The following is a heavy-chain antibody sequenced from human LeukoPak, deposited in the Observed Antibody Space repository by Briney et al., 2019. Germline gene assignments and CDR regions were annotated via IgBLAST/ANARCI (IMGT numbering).Heavy chain of an antibody. CDR3: ARDTNVPAARNAFDI. J-gene: IGHJ3*02. Sequence: PSETLSLTCTVSGGSISSYYWSWIRQPPGKGLEWIGSIYYSGSTYYNPSLKSRVTISVDTSKNQFSLKLSSVTAADTAVYYCARDTNVPAARNAFDIWGQGTMVTVSS. V-gene: IGHV4-39*07. D-gene: IGHD2-2*01. CDR2: IYYSGST. CDR1: GGSISSYY.